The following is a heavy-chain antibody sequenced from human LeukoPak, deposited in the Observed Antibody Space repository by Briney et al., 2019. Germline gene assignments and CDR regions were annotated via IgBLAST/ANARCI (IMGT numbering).Heavy chain of an antibody. J-gene: IGHJ6*02. Sequence: GRSLRLSCAASGFTFSSYAMHWVRQASGKGLEWVAVISYDGSNKYYADSVKGRFTISRDNSKNTLYLQMNSLRAEDTAVYYCARDRSSSWLWTYYYYGMDVWGQGTTVTVSS. D-gene: IGHD6-13*01. CDR2: ISYDGSNK. CDR1: GFTFSSYA. CDR3: ARDRSSSWLWTYYYYGMDV. V-gene: IGHV3-30-3*01.